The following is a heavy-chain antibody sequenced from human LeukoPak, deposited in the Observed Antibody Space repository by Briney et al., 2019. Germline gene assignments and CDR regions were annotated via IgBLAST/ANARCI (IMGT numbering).Heavy chain of an antibody. CDR2: ISSSSSYT. V-gene: IGHV3-11*06. CDR1: EFPFSDYY. D-gene: IGHD3-22*01. Sequence: GGSLRLSCAASEFPFSDYYMSWIRQAPGKGLEWVSYISSSSSYTNYADSVKGRFTISRDNAKNALYLQMNSLRAEDTAVYYCAKGGYYERPWYFDYWGQGTLVTVSS. CDR3: AKGGYYERPWYFDY. J-gene: IGHJ4*02.